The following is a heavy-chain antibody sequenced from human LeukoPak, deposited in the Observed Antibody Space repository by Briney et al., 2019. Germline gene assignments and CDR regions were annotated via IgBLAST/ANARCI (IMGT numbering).Heavy chain of an antibody. CDR2: IWYDGSNK. J-gene: IGHJ3*02. CDR3: ARDRAIRGPPQQRAFDI. Sequence: PGGSLRLSCAASGFTFSSYGMHWVRQAPGKGLEWVAVIWYDGSNKYYADSVKGRFTISRDNSKNTLYLQMNSLRAEDTAVYYCARDRAIRGPPQQRAFDIWGQGTMVTVSS. CDR1: GFTFSSYG. D-gene: IGHD2-2*02. V-gene: IGHV3-33*01.